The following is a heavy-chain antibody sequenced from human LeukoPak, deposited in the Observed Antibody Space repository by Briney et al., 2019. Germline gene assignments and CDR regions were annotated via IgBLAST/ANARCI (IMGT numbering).Heavy chain of an antibody. D-gene: IGHD2-21*02. J-gene: IGHJ3*02. CDR2: ISGSGGST. V-gene: IGHV3-23*01. Sequence: QPGGSLRLSCAASGFTFSSYGMSWVRQAPGKGLEWVSAISGSGGSTYYADSVKGRFTISRDNAKNSLYLQMNSLRAEDTAVYYCASWKVTARDAFDIWGQGTMVTVSS. CDR1: GFTFSSYG. CDR3: ASWKVTARDAFDI.